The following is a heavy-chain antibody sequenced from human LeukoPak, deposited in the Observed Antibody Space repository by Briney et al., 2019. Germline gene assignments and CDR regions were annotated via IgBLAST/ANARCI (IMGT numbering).Heavy chain of an antibody. CDR2: IYTSGGT. Sequence: SETLSLTCTVSGGSISSYYWSWIRQPPGKGLEWIGYIYTSGGTSYSPSLKSRVTISVDTSKNQFSLKLSSVTAADTAVYYCARHVGYNDCWGQGTLVTVSS. CDR1: GGSISSYY. V-gene: IGHV4-4*09. J-gene: IGHJ4*02. D-gene: IGHD5-24*01. CDR3: ARHVGYNDC.